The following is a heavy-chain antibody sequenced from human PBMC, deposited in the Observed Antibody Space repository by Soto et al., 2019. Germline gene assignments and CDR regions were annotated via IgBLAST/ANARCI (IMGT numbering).Heavy chain of an antibody. D-gene: IGHD3-9*01. J-gene: IGHJ6*02. Sequence: ASVKVSCKASGYTFTSYDINWVRQATGQGLEWMGWMNPNSGNTGYAQKFQGRVTMTRNTSISTAYMELSSLRSEDTAVYYCARGLYDTILLQSRGYCDRMYVWGQGTTDTGSS. CDR3: ARGLYDTILLQSRGYCDRMYV. CDR1: GYTFTSYD. CDR2: MNPNSGNT. V-gene: IGHV1-8*01.